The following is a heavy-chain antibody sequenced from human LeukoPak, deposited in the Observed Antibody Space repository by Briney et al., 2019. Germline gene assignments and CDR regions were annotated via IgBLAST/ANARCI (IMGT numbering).Heavy chain of an antibody. CDR1: GGTFSSYA. CDR2: IIPILGIA. CDR3: DYCSSTSCYGAGYYYYYGMDV. D-gene: IGHD2-2*01. J-gene: IGHJ6*02. V-gene: IGHV1-69*04. Sequence: ASVKVSCKASGGTFSSYAISWVRQAPGQGLEWMGRIIPILGIANYAQKFQGRVTITADKSTSTAYMELSSLRSEDTAVYYCDYCSSTSCYGAGYYYYYGMDVWGQGTTVTVSS.